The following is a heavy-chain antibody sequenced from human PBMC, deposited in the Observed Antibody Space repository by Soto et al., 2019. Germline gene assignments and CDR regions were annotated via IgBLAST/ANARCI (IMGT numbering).Heavy chain of an antibody. J-gene: IGHJ3*02. CDR3: TTQYYYDSSGYYAHDAFDI. Sequence: EVQLVESGGGLVKPGGSLRLSCAASGFTFSNAWMNWVRQAPGKGLEWVGRIKSKTDGGTTDYAAPVKGRFTISRDDSNNTLYLQMNSLKTEDTAVYYCTTQYYYDSSGYYAHDAFDIWGQGTMVTVSS. V-gene: IGHV3-15*07. CDR1: GFTFSNAW. CDR2: IKSKTDGGTT. D-gene: IGHD3-22*01.